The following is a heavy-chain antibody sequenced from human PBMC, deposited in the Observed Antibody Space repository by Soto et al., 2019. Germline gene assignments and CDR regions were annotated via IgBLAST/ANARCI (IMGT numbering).Heavy chain of an antibody. Sequence: QVQLQQSGPGLVKPSQTLSLTCTVSGDSISSGGYYWTWVRQRPGKGLEWIGYIRYSESTYYNPSLESRLIVSIDTSKNQFSLRLSSVTAADTAVYFCTRGAWGYAFDVWGQGTMVTVSS. D-gene: IGHD3-16*01. CDR3: TRGAWGYAFDV. CDR2: IRYSEST. J-gene: IGHJ3*01. CDR1: GDSISSGGYY. V-gene: IGHV4-31*03.